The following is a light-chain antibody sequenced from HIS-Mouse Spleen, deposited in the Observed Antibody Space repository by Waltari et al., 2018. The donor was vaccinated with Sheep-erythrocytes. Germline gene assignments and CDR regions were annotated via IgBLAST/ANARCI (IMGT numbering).Light chain of an antibody. CDR1: QSLLHSNGYNY. Sequence: DIVMTQSPLSLPVTPGEPASISCRSSQSLLHSNGYNYLDWYLQKPGQSPQLLIYLGSNRASGVPDRFSGSGSGTDFTLKISRVEAEDVGVYYCMQALQTPFTFGPETKVEIK. J-gene: IGKJ3*01. CDR3: MQALQTPFT. V-gene: IGKV2-28*01. CDR2: LGS.